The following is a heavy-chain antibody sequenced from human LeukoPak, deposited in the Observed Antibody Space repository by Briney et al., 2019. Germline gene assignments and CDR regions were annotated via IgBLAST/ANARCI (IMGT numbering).Heavy chain of an antibody. CDR3: ARDPNVNYYDSSGYYPFFDY. V-gene: IGHV3-48*01. CDR1: GFTFSSYS. J-gene: IGHJ4*02. CDR2: ISSSSSTI. D-gene: IGHD3-22*01. Sequence: GGSLRLSCAASGFTFSSYSMNWVRQAPGKGLEWVSYISSSSSTIYYADSVKGRFTISRDNSKNTLYLQMNSLRAEDTAVYYCARDPNVNYYDSSGYYPFFDYWGQGTLVTVSS.